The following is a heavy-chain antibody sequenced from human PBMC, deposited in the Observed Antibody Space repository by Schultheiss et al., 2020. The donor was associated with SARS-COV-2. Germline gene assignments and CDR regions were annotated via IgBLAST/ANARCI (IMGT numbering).Heavy chain of an antibody. Sequence: GGCLRLSCAASGFTFSSYGMHWVRQAPGKGLEWVAVISYDGSNKYYADSVKGRFTISRDNSKNTLYLQMNSLRAEDTALYYCAKDLEQLARNGMDVWGQGTTVTVSS. CDR3: AKDLEQLARNGMDV. J-gene: IGHJ6*02. D-gene: IGHD6-6*01. CDR1: GFTFSSYG. CDR2: ISYDGSNK. V-gene: IGHV3-30*18.